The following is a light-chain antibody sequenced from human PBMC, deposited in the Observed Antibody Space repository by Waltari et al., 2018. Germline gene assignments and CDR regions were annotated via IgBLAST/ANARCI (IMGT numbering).Light chain of an antibody. Sequence: DIQMTQSPSSLSASVGDRVTITCQARQDIGNYLNWYQQKPGKAPKLLIFEACSLETGVPSTFSGSGSGTDFTFTISSLQPEDIATYYCQQYDNLPITFGQGTRLEIK. CDR3: QQYDNLPIT. CDR2: EAC. CDR1: QDIGNY. J-gene: IGKJ5*01. V-gene: IGKV1-33*01.